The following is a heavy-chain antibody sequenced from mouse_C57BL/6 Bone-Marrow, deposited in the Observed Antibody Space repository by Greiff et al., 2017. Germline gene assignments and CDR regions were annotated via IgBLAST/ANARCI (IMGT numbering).Heavy chain of an antibody. CDR3: ARWVYAMDY. J-gene: IGHJ4*01. Sequence: VQLQQSGAELVRPGTSVKVSCKASGYAFTNYLIEWVKQRPGQGLEWIGVINPGSGGTNYNEKFKGKATLTADKSSSTAYMQRSSLTSEDSAVYFCARWVYAMDYWGQGTSVTVSS. V-gene: IGHV1-54*01. CDR1: GYAFTNYL. CDR2: INPGSGGT.